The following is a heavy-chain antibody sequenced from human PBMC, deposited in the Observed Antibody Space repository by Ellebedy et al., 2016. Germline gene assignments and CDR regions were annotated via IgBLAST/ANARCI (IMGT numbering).Heavy chain of an antibody. D-gene: IGHD6-13*01. CDR1: GFTFSSYS. CDR2: ISSSSSYI. CDR3: ARDFSPGYSGYMDV. J-gene: IGHJ3*01. V-gene: IGHV3-21*01. Sequence: GESLKISCAASGFTFSSYSMNWVRQAPGKGLEWVSSISSSSSYIYYADSVKGRFTISRDNAKNSLYLQMNSLRAEDTAVYYCARDFSPGYSGYMDVWGQGTMVTVSS.